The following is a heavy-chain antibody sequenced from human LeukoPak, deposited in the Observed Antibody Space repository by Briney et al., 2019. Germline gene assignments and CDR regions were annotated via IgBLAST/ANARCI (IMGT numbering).Heavy chain of an antibody. J-gene: IGHJ4*02. CDR1: GFTFSSYA. D-gene: IGHD2-2*01. Sequence: PGGSLRLSCAASGFTFSSYAMSWVRQAPGKGLEWVSAISGVIGDTYYADSVKGRFTISRDNSKNTLYLQMNSLRAEDTAVYYCAKDIVVVPAAKKVDYWGQGTLVTVSS. CDR3: AKDIVVVPAAKKVDY. CDR2: ISGVIGDT. V-gene: IGHV3-23*01.